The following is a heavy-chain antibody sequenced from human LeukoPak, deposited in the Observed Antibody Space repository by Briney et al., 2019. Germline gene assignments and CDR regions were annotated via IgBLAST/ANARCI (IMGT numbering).Heavy chain of an antibody. J-gene: IGHJ4*02. CDR3: ATLPYYYDSSGSYYFDY. CDR1: GFTFSSYA. V-gene: IGHV3-23*01. CDR2: ISGSGTNT. D-gene: IGHD3-22*01. Sequence: GGSLRLSCAASGFTFSSYAMSWVRQAPGKGLEWVSAISGSGTNTYYADSVKGRFTISRDNSKNTLYLQMNSLRVEDTAVYYCATLPYYYDSSGSYYFDYWGQGTLVTVSS.